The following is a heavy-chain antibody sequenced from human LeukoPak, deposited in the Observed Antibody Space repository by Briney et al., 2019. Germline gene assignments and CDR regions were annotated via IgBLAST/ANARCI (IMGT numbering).Heavy chain of an antibody. Sequence: ASVMVSCKASGYTFTDYYIHCVRQAPGQGLESMKWINHNTGGTSYARKVQGRVTMTRDTSISTVYMELSRLRSDDTAVYYCARDLEDCSGGDCYWFDPWGQGTLVTVSS. V-gene: IGHV1-2*02. CDR1: GYTFTDYY. J-gene: IGHJ5*02. CDR3: ARDLEDCSGGDCYWFDP. CDR2: INHNTGGT. D-gene: IGHD2-21*01.